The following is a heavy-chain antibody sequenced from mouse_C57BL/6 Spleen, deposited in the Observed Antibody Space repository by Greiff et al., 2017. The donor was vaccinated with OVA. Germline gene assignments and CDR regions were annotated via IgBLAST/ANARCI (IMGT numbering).Heavy chain of an antibody. D-gene: IGHD2-4*01. CDR2: IYWDDDK. CDR3: ARYDYGLPFDV. Sequence: QVTLNVSGPGILQSSQTLSLTCSFSGFSLSTSGLGVSWIRQPSGKGLEWLAHIYWDDDKRYNPSLKRRLTISKDTSRNQVFLKITSVDTADTATYDCARYDYGLPFDVWGTGTTVTVSS. V-gene: IGHV8-12*01. CDR1: GFSLSTSGLG. J-gene: IGHJ1*03.